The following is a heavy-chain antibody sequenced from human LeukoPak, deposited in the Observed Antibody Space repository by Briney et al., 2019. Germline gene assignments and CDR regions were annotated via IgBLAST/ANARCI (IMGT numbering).Heavy chain of an antibody. CDR2: ISYDGSNK. CDR3: ARSWSDYGDY. Sequence: GGSLRLSCAASGFTFSDYAMHWVRQAPGKGLEWVAIISYDGSNKYFADSVKGRFTISRDNAKNSLYLQMNSLRAEDTAVYYCARSWSDYGDYWGQGTLVTVSS. J-gene: IGHJ4*02. V-gene: IGHV3-30*07. D-gene: IGHD4-17*01. CDR1: GFTFSDYA.